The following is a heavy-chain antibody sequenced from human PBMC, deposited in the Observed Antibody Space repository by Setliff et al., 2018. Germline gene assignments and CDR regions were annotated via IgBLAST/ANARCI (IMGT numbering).Heavy chain of an antibody. D-gene: IGHD3-10*01. CDR1: GGSIRGSSYF. J-gene: IGHJ4*02. CDR2: IYSSGST. V-gene: IGHV4-61*05. CDR3: ARSLGSGSYYNSRPFYSDY. Sequence: SLTCSVSGGSIRGSSYFWGWIRQPPGEGLEWIGHIYSSGSTNYHPSLKSRVTISGDTSKNQFSLKLTSVTAADTAVYYCARSLGSGSYYNSRPFYSDYWGQGTLVTVS.